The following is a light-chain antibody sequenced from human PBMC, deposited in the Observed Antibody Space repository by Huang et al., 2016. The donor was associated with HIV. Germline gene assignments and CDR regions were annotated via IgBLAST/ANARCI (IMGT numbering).Light chain of an antibody. V-gene: IGKV3-11*01. Sequence: EIVLTQSPATLSLVPVERATLSCRASQSVGSSLAWYQQKPGQAPRLLIYEAINRATGIPARFRGGGSGTDFALSIDGLESEDFAVYYCQQRSNWWTFGQGTKVEIK. J-gene: IGKJ1*01. CDR1: QSVGSS. CDR2: EAI. CDR3: QQRSNWWT.